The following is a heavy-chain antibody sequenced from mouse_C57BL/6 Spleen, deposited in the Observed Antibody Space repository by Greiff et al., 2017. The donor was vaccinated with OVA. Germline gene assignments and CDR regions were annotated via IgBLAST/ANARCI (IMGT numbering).Heavy chain of an antibody. CDR1: GFTFSDYY. CDR2: INYDGSST. D-gene: IGHD1-3*01. J-gene: IGHJ2*01. CDR3: ARDKGDHFDY. V-gene: IGHV5-16*01. Sequence: EVKLVESEGGLVRPGSSMKLSCTASGFTFSDYYMAWVRQVPEKGLEWVANINYDGSSTYYLDSLKSRFIISRDNAKNILYLQMSSLKSEDTATYYCARDKGDHFDYWGQGTTLTVSS.